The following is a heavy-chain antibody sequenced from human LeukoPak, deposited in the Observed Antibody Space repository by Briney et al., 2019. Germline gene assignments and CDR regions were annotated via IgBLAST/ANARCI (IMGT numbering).Heavy chain of an antibody. CDR1: GFTFSSYA. J-gene: IGHJ5*02. CDR3: ARAHFAATGTGWFDP. Sequence: GRSLRLSCAASGFTFSSYAIHWVRQAPGQGLEWVAVISDDGSSKYYSDSVKGRFTISRDNSKNMLYLHMNSLGTEDTAVYSCARAHFAATGTGWFDPWGQGTLVTVSS. V-gene: IGHV3-30-3*01. D-gene: IGHD6-13*01. CDR2: ISDDGSSK.